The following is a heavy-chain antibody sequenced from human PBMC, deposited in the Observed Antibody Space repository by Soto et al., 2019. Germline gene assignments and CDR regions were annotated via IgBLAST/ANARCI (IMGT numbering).Heavy chain of an antibody. D-gene: IGHD2-2*01. V-gene: IGHV1-69*13. CDR2: IIPIFGTA. CDR3: ASYCSSTSCYGNYYYYYGMDV. Sequence: GASVKVSCKASGGTFISYAISWVRQAPGQGLEWMGGIIPIFGTANYAQKFQGRVTITADESTNTAYMELSSLRSEDTAVYYCASYCSSTSCYGNYYYYYGMDVWGQGTTVTVSS. J-gene: IGHJ6*02. CDR1: GGTFISYA.